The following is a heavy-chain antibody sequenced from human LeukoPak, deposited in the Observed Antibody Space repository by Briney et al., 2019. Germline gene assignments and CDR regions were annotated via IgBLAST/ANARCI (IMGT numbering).Heavy chain of an antibody. J-gene: IGHJ5*02. CDR3: ARLRRPGVAAHYWFDP. CDR1: GGSFSGYY. Sequence: SETLSLTCAVYGGSFSGYYWSWIRQPPGKGLEWIGEINHSGSTNYNPSLKSRVTISVDTSKNQFSLKLSSVTAADTAVYYCARLRRPGVAAHYWFDPWGQGTLVTVSS. V-gene: IGHV4-34*01. D-gene: IGHD6-6*01. CDR2: INHSGST.